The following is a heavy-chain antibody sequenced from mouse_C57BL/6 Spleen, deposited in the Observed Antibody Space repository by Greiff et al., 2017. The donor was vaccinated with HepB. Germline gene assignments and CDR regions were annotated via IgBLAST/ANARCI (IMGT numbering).Heavy chain of an antibody. V-gene: IGHV1-61*01. D-gene: IGHD1-1*01. CDR3: ARNPYYYGSSYDY. Sequence: QVQLQHPGAELVRPGSSVKLSCKASGYTFTSYWMDWVKQRPGQGLEWIGNIYPSDSETHYNQKFKDKATLTVDKSSSTAYMQLSSLTSEDSAVYYCARNPYYYGSSYDYWGQGTTLTVSS. J-gene: IGHJ2*01. CDR2: IYPSDSET. CDR1: GYTFTSYW.